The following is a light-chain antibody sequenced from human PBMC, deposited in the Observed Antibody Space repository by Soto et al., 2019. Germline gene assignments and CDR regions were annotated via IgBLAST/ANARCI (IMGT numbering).Light chain of an antibody. CDR1: SSNIGADCD. CDR2: ANN. CDR3: QSFDISLSGYV. V-gene: IGLV1-40*01. J-gene: IGLJ1*01. Sequence: QSVLTQPPSVSGAPGQTVTISCSGSSSNIGADCDVHWYRQLPGTAPKLLIYANNNRPAGVPDRFSASKSGTSASLAITGLQAEDEADYYCQSFDISLSGYVFASGTKLTVL.